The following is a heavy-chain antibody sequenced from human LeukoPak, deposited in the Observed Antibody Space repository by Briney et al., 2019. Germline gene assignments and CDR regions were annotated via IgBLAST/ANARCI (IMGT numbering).Heavy chain of an antibody. D-gene: IGHD6-13*01. CDR2: IYYSGST. CDR1: GGSISSYY. J-gene: IGHJ4*02. Sequence: PSETLFLTCTVSGGSISSYYWSWIRQPPGKGLEWIGYIYYSGSTNYNPSLKSRVTISVDTSKNQFSLKLSSVTAADTAVYYCASLAGIAAAGPFGYWGQGTLVTVPS. CDR3: ASLAGIAAAGPFGY. V-gene: IGHV4-59*01.